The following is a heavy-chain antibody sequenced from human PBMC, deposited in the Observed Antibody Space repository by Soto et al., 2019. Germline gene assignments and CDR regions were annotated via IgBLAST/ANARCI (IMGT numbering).Heavy chain of an antibody. J-gene: IGHJ6*02. CDR2: IYYSGST. V-gene: IGHV4-39*01. D-gene: IGHD6-13*01. CDR3: ARRHSSSYYYYGMDV. Sequence: PSETLSLTCTVSGGSMSSSSYYWGWIRQPPGKGLEWIGSIYYSGSTYYNPSLKSRVTISVDTSKNQFSLKLSSVTAADTAVYYCARRHSSSYYYYGMDVWGQGTTVTVSS. CDR1: GGSMSSSSYY.